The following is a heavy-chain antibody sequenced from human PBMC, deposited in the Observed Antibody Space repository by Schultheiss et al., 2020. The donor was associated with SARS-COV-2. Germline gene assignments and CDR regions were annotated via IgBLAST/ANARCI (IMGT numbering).Heavy chain of an antibody. V-gene: IGHV4-59*05. J-gene: IGHJ4*02. Sequence: SETLSLTCTVSGGSISSYYWSWIRQPPGKGLEWIGSIYYSGSTYYNPSLKSRVTISVDTSKNQFSLKLSSVTAADTAVYYCARASEYYFDYWGQGTLVTVSS. CDR3: ARASEYYFDY. CDR1: GGSISSYY. CDR2: IYYSGST. D-gene: IGHD1-26*01.